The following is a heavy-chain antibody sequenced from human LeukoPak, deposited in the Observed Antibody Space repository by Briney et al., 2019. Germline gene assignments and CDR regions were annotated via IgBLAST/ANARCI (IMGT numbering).Heavy chain of an antibody. CDR2: ISGYNGNT. D-gene: IGHD1-26*01. CDR3: ARGGIVGAFIDY. J-gene: IGHJ4*02. Sequence: ASVKVSCKASGYTFINYGITWVRQAPGQGLVWMGWISGYNGNTNYAQKFQGRVTMTTDRSTTTAYMELRNLTSDDTAVYYCARGGIVGAFIDYWGQGTLVIVSS. CDR1: GYTFINYG. V-gene: IGHV1-18*01.